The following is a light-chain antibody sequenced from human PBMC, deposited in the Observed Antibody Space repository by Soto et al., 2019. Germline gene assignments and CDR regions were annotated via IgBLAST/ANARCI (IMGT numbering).Light chain of an antibody. CDR3: QQYGSSPV. CDR1: QSVSSSY. CDR2: GAS. Sequence: EIVLTQSPGTLSLSPGERATLSCRASQSVSSSYLAWYQQKPGQAHRLLIYGASSRATGIPDRFSGSGSGTDFTLTISRLEPEDFAVYYCQQYGSSPVFGPGTIVDIK. J-gene: IGKJ3*01. V-gene: IGKV3-20*01.